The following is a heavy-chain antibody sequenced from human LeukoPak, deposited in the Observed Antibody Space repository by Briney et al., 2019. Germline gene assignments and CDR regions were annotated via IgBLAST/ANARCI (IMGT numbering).Heavy chain of an antibody. CDR2: IIPIFGTA. J-gene: IGHJ4*02. CDR3: ARAQTHKYCSSTSCYTPDY. V-gene: IGHV1-69*13. D-gene: IGHD2-2*02. Sequence: GASVKVSCKASGGTFISYAISWVRQAPGQGLEWMGGIIPIFGTANYAQKFQGRVTITADESTSTAYMELSSLRSEDTAVYYCARAQTHKYCSSTSCYTPDYWGQGTLVTVSS. CDR1: GGTFISYA.